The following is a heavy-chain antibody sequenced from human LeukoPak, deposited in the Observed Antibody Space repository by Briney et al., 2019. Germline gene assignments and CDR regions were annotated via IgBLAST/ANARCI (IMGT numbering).Heavy chain of an antibody. V-gene: IGHV4-61*01. D-gene: IGHD1-26*01. CDR2: IYYSGST. Sequence: SETLSLTCTVSGVSVSSGSYYWSWIRQPPGKGLEWIGYIYYSGSTNYNPSLKSRVTISVDTSKNQFSLKLSSVTAADTAVYYCARSRAFNSGAFDPWGQGSLVTVSS. J-gene: IGHJ5*02. CDR1: GVSVSSGSYY. CDR3: ARSRAFNSGAFDP.